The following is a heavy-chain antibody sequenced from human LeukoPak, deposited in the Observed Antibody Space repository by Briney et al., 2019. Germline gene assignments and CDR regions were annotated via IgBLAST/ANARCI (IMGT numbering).Heavy chain of an antibody. CDR1: GYSFTSCW. CDR3: ARHKGGYGDLRYYFDY. CDR2: IYPGDSDT. J-gene: IGHJ4*02. D-gene: IGHD4-17*01. Sequence: GESLKSSCKGSGYSFTSCWIGWMRQMPGKGLEWMGIIYPGDSDTRYSPSFQGQVTISADKSISTAYLQWSSLKASDTAMYYCARHKGGYGDLRYYFDYWGQGTLVTVSS. V-gene: IGHV5-51*01.